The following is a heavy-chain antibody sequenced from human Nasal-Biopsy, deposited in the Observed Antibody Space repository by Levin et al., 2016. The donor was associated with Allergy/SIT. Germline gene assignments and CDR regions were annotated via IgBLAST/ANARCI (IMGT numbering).Heavy chain of an antibody. Sequence: GGSLRLSCAPSGFTFSDCYMSWIRQAPGRGLEWVSHISRSGDAIYYADSVRGRFTISRDDARNLLFLQMDRLRAEDTAVYYCARRRQVGPLFYYGLDVWGQGTTVTVSS. CDR3: ARRRQVGPLFYYGLDV. CDR2: ISRSGDAI. V-gene: IGHV3-11*01. CDR1: GFTFSDCY. J-gene: IGHJ6*02. D-gene: IGHD6-25*01.